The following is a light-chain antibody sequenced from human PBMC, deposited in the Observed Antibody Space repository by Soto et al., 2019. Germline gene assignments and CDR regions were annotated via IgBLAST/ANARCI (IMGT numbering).Light chain of an antibody. J-gene: IGLJ1*01. Sequence: QSVLTQPPSVSGAPGQRVTISCTGSSSNIGAGYDVHWYQQLPGTAPKLLIYGNSNRPSGVPDRFSGSKSGTSASLAITGLQAEDEADYYCQSYDSSLSRVFGNGTKVTVL. CDR2: GNS. CDR3: QSYDSSLSRV. CDR1: SSNIGAGYD. V-gene: IGLV1-40*01.